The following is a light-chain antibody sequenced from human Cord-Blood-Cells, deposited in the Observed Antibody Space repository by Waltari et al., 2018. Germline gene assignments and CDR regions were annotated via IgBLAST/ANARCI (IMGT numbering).Light chain of an antibody. CDR2: QDS. Sequence: SYELTQPPSVSVSPGQTASITCSGVKLGDKYACWYQQKPGQSPVLVIYQDSKRPSGIPERFSGSNSGNTATLTISGTQAMDEADYYCQAWDSSTPAVVFGGGTKLTVL. V-gene: IGLV3-1*01. CDR3: QAWDSSTPAVV. J-gene: IGLJ2*01. CDR1: KLGDKY.